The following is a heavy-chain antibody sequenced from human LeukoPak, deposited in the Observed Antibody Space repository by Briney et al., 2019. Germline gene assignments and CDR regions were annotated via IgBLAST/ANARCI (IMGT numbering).Heavy chain of an antibody. Sequence: GASVKVSCKASGYTFTSYYMHWVRQAPGQGLEWMGIIIPSGGSTSYAQKFQGRVTMTRDTSTSTVYMELSSLRSEDTAVYCCARDIGYGSGSYSALVFDYWGQGTLVTVSS. V-gene: IGHV1-46*01. D-gene: IGHD3-10*01. CDR3: ARDIGYGSGSYSALVFDY. CDR2: IIPSGGST. J-gene: IGHJ4*02. CDR1: GYTFTSYY.